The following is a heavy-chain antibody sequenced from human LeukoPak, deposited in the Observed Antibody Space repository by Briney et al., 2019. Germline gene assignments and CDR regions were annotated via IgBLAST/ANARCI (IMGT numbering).Heavy chain of an antibody. D-gene: IGHD3-22*01. CDR1: GFTFSSYA. CDR2: ISGSGGST. J-gene: IGHJ4*02. Sequence: PGGSLRLSCAASGFTFSSYAMSWVRQAPGKGLEWVSAISGSGGSTYYADSVKGRFTISRDNSKNTLYLQMNSLRAEDTAVYYCARGYYYTTGFYSFDYWGQGTLVTVSS. V-gene: IGHV3-23*01. CDR3: ARGYYYTTGFYSFDY.